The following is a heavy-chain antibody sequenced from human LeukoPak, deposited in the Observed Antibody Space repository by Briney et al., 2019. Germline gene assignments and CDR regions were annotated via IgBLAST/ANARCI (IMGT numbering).Heavy chain of an antibody. V-gene: IGHV4-59*12. CDR2: IYYSGST. CDR3: ARVRRCSGGSCYYFDY. Sequence: SETLSLTCTVSGGSISNYYWSWIRQPPGKGLEWIGYIYYSGSTNYNPSLKSRVTISVDTSKNQFSLKLSSVTAADTAVYYCARVRRCSGGSCYYFDYWGQGTLVTVSS. D-gene: IGHD2-15*01. J-gene: IGHJ4*02. CDR1: GGSISNYY.